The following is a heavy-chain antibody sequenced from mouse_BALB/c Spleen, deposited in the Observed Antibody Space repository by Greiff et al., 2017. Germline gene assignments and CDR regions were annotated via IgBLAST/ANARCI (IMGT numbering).Heavy chain of an antibody. CDR3: ARDGYDEAMDY. CDR1: GFNIKDTY. D-gene: IGHD2-2*01. J-gene: IGHJ4*01. CDR2: IDPANGNT. V-gene: IGHV14-3*02. Sequence: VQLQQSGAELVKPGASVKLSCTASGFNIKDTYMHWVKQRPEQGLEWIGRIDPANGNTKYDPKFQGKATITADTSSNTAYLQLSSLTSEDTAVYYCARDGYDEAMDYWGQGTSVTVSS.